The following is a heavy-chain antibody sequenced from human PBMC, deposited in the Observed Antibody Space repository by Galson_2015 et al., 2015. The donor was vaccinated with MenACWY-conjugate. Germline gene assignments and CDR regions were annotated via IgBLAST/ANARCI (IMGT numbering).Heavy chain of an antibody. CDR1: GFTLSHYY. CDR3: ARPVRNRLTIAVPYYFDH. J-gene: IGHJ4*02. V-gene: IGHV3-7*03. D-gene: IGHD2-21*01. Sequence: SLRLSCAASGFTLSHYYMSWVRQAPGKGLEWVATIRGDGSETFHLNSVNDRFTISRDNAQNSLFHQMDSLRAEDTAVYYCARPVRNRLTIAVPYYFDHWGQGTLVAVSS. CDR2: IRGDGSET.